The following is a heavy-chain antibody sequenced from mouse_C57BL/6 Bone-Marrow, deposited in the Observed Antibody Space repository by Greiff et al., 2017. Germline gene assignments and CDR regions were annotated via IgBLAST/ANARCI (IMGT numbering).Heavy chain of an antibody. CDR1: GFTFSNYA. D-gene: IGHD3-2*02. J-gene: IGHJ3*01. CDR3: ARDEGDSSGYAY. Sequence: EVKLVESGGGLVKPGGSLKLSCAASGFTFSNYAMSWVRQTPEKRLEWVATISDGGSYTYYPDNVKGRFTISRDNAKNNLYLQLSHLKSEDTAMYYCARDEGDSSGYAYWGQGTLVTVSA. V-gene: IGHV5-4*01. CDR2: ISDGGSYT.